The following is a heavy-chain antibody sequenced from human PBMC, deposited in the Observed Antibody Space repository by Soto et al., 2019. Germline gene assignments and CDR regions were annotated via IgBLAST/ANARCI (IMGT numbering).Heavy chain of an antibody. V-gene: IGHV1-8*01. J-gene: IGHJ5*02. CDR1: GYTFTSYD. Sequence: QVQLVQSGAEVKKPGASVKVSCKASGYTFTSYDINWVRQATGQGLEWMGWMNPNSGNTGYAQKFQGRVTMTRNTSISTAYMELSSLRSEDTAVYYCARDRVAGVVPAAMYWFDPWGQGTLVTVSS. CDR3: ARDRVAGVVPAAMYWFDP. D-gene: IGHD2-2*01. CDR2: MNPNSGNT.